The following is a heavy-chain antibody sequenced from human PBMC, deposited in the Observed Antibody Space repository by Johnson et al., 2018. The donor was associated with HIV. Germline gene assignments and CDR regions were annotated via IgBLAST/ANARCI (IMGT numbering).Heavy chain of an antibody. CDR3: AREGAWEVRPGAFDI. CDR1: GFAFRTYW. J-gene: IGHJ3*02. Sequence: VQLVESGGGLVQPGGSLRLSCAASGFAFRTYWMVWVRQVPGKRPVWVARIDNDGSRTTYANSVRGRFTIYRDNAKYTVDLQMNSLRVEDTAVYYCAREGAWEVRPGAFDIWGQGTMVTVSS. V-gene: IGHV3-74*03. D-gene: IGHD1-26*01. CDR2: IDNDGSRT.